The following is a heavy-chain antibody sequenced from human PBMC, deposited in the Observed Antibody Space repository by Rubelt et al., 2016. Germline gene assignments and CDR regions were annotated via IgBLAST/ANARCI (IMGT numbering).Heavy chain of an antibody. CDR2: ISAYNGNT. Sequence: QVQLMQSGAEVKKPGASVKVSCKASGYTFTSYGISWVRQAPGQGLEWMGWISAYNGNTNYAQKLQGRVTRTTDTSTSEAYMGLRSLRSDDTAVYYCASMYSSSWYRGWFDPWGQGTLVTVSS. V-gene: IGHV1-18*01. J-gene: IGHJ5*02. CDR3: ASMYSSSWYRGWFDP. CDR1: GYTFTSYG. D-gene: IGHD6-13*01.